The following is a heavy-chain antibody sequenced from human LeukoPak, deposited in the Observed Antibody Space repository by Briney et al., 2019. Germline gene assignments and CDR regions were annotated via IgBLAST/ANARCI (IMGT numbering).Heavy chain of an antibody. CDR1: GFTFSGYW. D-gene: IGHD3-22*01. J-gene: IGHJ4*02. CDR2: IKEDGSEK. Sequence: PGGSLRLSCAASGFTFSGYWMSWVRRAPGKGLEWVANIKEDGSEKSYVDSVKGRFTISRDNAKNSLYLQMNTLRAEDTAVYYCARRRYYYDSSGYYYVWYFDYWGQGTLVTVSS. CDR3: ARRRYYYDSSGYYYVWYFDY. V-gene: IGHV3-7*03.